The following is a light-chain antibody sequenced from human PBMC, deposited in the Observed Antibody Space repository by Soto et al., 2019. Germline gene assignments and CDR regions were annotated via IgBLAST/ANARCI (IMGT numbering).Light chain of an antibody. CDR2: AAS. CDR1: QDIRSD. J-gene: IGKJ3*01. V-gene: IGKV1-17*01. Sequence: DIQMTQSPSSLSASVGDRVTITCRASQDIRSDLGWFQQKPGKAPKRLIYAASTLESGVPSRFSGSRSGTEFTLTIPSLQADDFAPYYCLQHNSYPFPFGPGTNVHIK. CDR3: LQHNSYPFP.